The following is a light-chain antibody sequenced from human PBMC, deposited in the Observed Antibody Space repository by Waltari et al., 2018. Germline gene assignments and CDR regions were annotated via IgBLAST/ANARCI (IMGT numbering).Light chain of an antibody. CDR3: QQYYSTPPT. J-gene: IGKJ1*01. CDR1: QNILYSCNNKYY. V-gene: IGKV4-1*01. Sequence: DIVMTQSPDSLAVSLGERATINCKSSQNILYSCNNKYYLAWYQQKSGQPPKLLIYWASTRASGVPDRFSGSGSGTDFTLTISSLQAEDVAVYYCQQYYSTPPTFGQGTKVEIK. CDR2: WAS.